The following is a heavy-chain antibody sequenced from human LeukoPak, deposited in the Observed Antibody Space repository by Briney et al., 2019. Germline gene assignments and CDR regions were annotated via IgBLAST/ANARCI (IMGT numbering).Heavy chain of an antibody. V-gene: IGHV1-2*02. J-gene: IGHJ4*02. Sequence: ASVKVSRKASGYTFTGYYMHWVRQAPGQGLEWMGWINPNSGGTNYAQKFQGRVTMTRDTSISTAYMELSRLRSDDTAVHYCARDLPEEYQLQHTQFDYWGQGTLVTVSS. CDR3: ARDLPEEYQLQHTQFDY. D-gene: IGHD2-2*01. CDR2: INPNSGGT. CDR1: GYTFTGYY.